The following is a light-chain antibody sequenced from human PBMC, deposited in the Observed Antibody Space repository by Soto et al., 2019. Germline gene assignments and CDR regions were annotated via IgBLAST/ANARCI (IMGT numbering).Light chain of an antibody. Sequence: EIVLTQSPGTLSLSPGERATLSCRASQSVSSSYLAWYQQKPGQAPRLLIYAASSRATDVPDRFSGSGSETDFPLTISRLEPEDFAVYYCRRYGSSPLTVAGGPKVEIK. CDR3: RRYGSSPLT. J-gene: IGKJ4*01. V-gene: IGKV3-20*01. CDR1: QSVSSSY. CDR2: AAS.